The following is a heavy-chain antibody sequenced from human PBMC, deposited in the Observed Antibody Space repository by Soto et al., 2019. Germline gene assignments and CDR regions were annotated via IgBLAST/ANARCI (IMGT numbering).Heavy chain of an antibody. V-gene: IGHV3-21*01. D-gene: IGHD1-26*01. J-gene: IGHJ4*02. CDR1: GFIFSRYS. CDR3: ARGSAFIGLDY. Sequence: GGSLRLSCAVSGFIFSRYSMNWVRQAPGKGLEWVSSIGTSGSYIYDTDSVKGRFTISRDNTKDSLYLQMNSLRAEDTAIYYCARGSAFIGLDYWGQGTPVTSP. CDR2: IGTSGSYI.